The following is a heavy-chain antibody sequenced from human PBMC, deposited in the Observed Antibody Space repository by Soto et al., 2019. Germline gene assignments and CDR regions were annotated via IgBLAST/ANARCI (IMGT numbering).Heavy chain of an antibody. V-gene: IGHV4-34*01. Sequence: PSETLSLTCAVYCGSFSGYYWTWIRQPPGTGLEWIGEINHSGSTNYNPSLKSRVTISVDTSKNQFSLKLTSVTAADTAVYYCAREKITSTFDYWGKSTLDTVSS. D-gene: IGHD3-10*01. J-gene: IGHJ4*02. CDR2: INHSGST. CDR3: AREKITSTFDY. CDR1: CGSFSGYY.